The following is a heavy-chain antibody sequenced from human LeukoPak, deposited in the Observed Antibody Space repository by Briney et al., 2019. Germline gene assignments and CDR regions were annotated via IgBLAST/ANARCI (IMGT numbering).Heavy chain of an antibody. CDR3: ARESATVTTRMFDY. D-gene: IGHD4-17*01. V-gene: IGHV4-34*01. Sequence: SETLSLTCAVYGGSFSGYYWSWIRQPPGKGLEWIGEINRSGSTNYNPSLKSRVTISVDTSKSQFSLKLRSVTAADTAVYYCARESATVTTRMFDYWGQGTLVTVSS. J-gene: IGHJ4*02. CDR1: GGSFSGYY. CDR2: INRSGST.